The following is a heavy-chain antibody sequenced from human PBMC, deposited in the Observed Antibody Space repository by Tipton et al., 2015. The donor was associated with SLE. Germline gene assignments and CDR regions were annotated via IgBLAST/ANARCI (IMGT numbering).Heavy chain of an antibody. CDR1: GFTFSSYT. Sequence: SLRLSCAASGFTFSSYTMHWVRQAPGKGLEWVAFISYDGSNKYYADSVKGRFTISRDNSKNTLYLQMNSLRAEDTAVYYCAKPLVSGYCSGGSCFSWDHWGQGSLVTVSS. J-gene: IGHJ4*02. CDR2: ISYDGSNK. V-gene: IGHV3-30-3*02. D-gene: IGHD2-15*01. CDR3: AKPLVSGYCSGGSCFSWDH.